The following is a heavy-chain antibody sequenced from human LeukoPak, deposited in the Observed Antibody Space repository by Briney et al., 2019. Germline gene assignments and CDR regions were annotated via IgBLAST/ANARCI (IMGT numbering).Heavy chain of an antibody. CDR3: ARPSGYSFDY. Sequence: SETLSLTCAVYGGSFSGYYWSWIRQPPGKGLEWIGEINHGGITNYNPSLKSRVTISVDTSKNQFSLKLSSVTAADTAVYYCARPSGYSFDYWGQGSLVAVSS. J-gene: IGHJ4*02. CDR1: GGSFSGYY. V-gene: IGHV4-34*01. D-gene: IGHD6-25*01. CDR2: INHGGIT.